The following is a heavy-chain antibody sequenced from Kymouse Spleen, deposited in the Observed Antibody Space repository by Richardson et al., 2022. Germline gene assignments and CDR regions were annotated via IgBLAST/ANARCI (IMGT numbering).Heavy chain of an antibody. CDR1: GGSISSSNW. CDR3: ARDGIAARPDHYYYGMDV. D-gene: IGHD6-6*01. CDR2: IYHSGST. J-gene: IGHJ6*02. V-gene: IGHV4-4*02. Sequence: QVQLQESGPGLVKPSGTLSLTCAVSGGSISSSNWWSWVRQPPGKGLEWIGEIYHSGSTNYNPSLKSRVTISVDKSKNQFSLKLSSVTAADTAVYYCARDGIAARPDHYYYGMDVWGQGTTVTVSS.